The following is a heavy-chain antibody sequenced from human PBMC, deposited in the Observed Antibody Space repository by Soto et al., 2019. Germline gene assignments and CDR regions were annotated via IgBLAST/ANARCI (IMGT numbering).Heavy chain of an antibody. Sequence: TLSLTCTVSGGSISSGGYYWSWIRQTPGKGLEWIGYIYYSGSTYYNPSLRSRATISVDTSKNQFSLKLSSVTAADTAVYYCARGPTEAIFINWFDPWGQGTLVTVSS. V-gene: IGHV4-31*03. D-gene: IGHD3-9*01. CDR1: GGSISSGGYY. CDR2: IYYSGST. J-gene: IGHJ5*02. CDR3: ARGPTEAIFINWFDP.